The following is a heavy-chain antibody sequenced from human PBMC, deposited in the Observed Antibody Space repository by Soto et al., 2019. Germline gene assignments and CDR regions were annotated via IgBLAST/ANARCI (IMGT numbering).Heavy chain of an antibody. V-gene: IGHV3-23*01. J-gene: IGHJ6*02. D-gene: IGHD3-10*01. CDR3: ANRITMVRDKYYYCYGMDV. CDR2: ISASGTST. Sequence: EVQLLESGGGLVQPGGSLRLSCAASGFTFSNYAMSWVRQAPGKGLEWVSSISASGTSTYYADSMKGRFTISRDNSKNTLYLQMNSLRGEDTAVYYCANRITMVRDKYYYCYGMDVWGQGTTVTVSS. CDR1: GFTFSNYA.